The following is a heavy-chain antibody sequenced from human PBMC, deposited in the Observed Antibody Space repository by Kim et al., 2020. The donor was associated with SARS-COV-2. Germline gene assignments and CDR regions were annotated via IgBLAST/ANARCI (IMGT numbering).Heavy chain of an antibody. CDR2: ISGDRGNT. V-gene: IGHV3-23*01. D-gene: IGHD4-17*01. Sequence: GGSLRLSCVVSGFTFSNHAMSWVRQAPGKGLEWVSGISGDRGNTYYADSVKGRFTISRDNSKNTLFLQMNSLRAEDTAIYYCATCLAWTTVPLRYFDLWGRGALVTLSS. CDR1: GFTFSNHA. CDR3: ATCLAWTTVPLRYFDL. J-gene: IGHJ2*01.